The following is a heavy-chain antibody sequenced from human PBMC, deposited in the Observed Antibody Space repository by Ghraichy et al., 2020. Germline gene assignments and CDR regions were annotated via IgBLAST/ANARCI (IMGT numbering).Heavy chain of an antibody. CDR2: INPSGSRT. J-gene: IGHJ4*02. V-gene: IGHV1-46*01. CDR3: ARGLQEGYLDY. D-gene: IGHD6-13*01. CDR1: GYTFMRYD. Sequence: ASVKVSSKASGYTFMRYDIHWVRQAPGQGLEWMGAINPSGSRTGDAQKFQGRVTLTRDTSTATVYMELDSLTSEDTAVYYCARGLQEGYLDYWGQGTLVTGSS.